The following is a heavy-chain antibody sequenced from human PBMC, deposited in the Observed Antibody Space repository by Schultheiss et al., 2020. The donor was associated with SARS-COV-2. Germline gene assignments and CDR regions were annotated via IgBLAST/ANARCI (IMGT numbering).Heavy chain of an antibody. J-gene: IGHJ2*01. Sequence: ESLKISCAASGFTVSSNYMSWIRQPPGKGLEWIGEINHSGSTNYNPSLKSRVTISVDTSKNQFSLKLSSVTAADTAVYYCARDPVGDHRYFDLWGRGTLVTVSS. CDR3: ARDPVGDHRYFDL. V-gene: IGHV4-59*02. CDR1: GFTVSSNY. CDR2: INHSGST.